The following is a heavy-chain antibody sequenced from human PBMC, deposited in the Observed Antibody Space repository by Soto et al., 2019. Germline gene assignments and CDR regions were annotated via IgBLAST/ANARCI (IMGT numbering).Heavy chain of an antibody. V-gene: IGHV4-30-4*01. CDR1: GDSLNNGDYF. Sequence: PSETLSLTCSVSGDSLNNGDYFWTWIRQTPGKGLQWIGNISYSGSTFYNPSLKTRLAMSVDTSKNQFSVRLGSVTAADTAVYYCARDRAHFYESSGRLDLWGQGMLVTVSS. CDR2: ISYSGST. CDR3: ARDRAHFYESSGRLDL. D-gene: IGHD3-22*01. J-gene: IGHJ4*02.